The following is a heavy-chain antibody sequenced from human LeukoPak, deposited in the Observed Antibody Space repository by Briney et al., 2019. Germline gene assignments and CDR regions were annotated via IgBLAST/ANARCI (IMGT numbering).Heavy chain of an antibody. CDR1: GFTFSSYA. V-gene: IGHV3-30*02. J-gene: IGHJ3*02. D-gene: IGHD6-19*01. Sequence: PGGSLRLSRAASGFTFSSYAMHWVRQAPGKGLEWVAFIRYDGSNKYYADSVKGRFTISRDNSKNTLYLQMNSLRAEDTAVYYCAKGPYSSGWYGLDAFDIWGQGTMVTVSS. CDR2: IRYDGSNK. CDR3: AKGPYSSGWYGLDAFDI.